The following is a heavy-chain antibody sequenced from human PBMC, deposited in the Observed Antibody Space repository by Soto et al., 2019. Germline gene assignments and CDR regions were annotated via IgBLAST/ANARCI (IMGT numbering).Heavy chain of an antibody. V-gene: IGHV4-59*08. J-gene: IGHJ6*03. CDR3: ARLRQLAPRYYYYYYYMDV. CDR1: GGSISSYY. CDR2: IYYSGST. Sequence: PSETLSLTCTVSGGSISSYYWSWIRQPPGKGLEWIGYIYYSGSTNYNPSLKSRVTISVDTSKNQFSLKLSSVTAADTAVYYCARLRQLAPRYYYYYYYMDVWGKGTTVTVS. D-gene: IGHD6-6*01.